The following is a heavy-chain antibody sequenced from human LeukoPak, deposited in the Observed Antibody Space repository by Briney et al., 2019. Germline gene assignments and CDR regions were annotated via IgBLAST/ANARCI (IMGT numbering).Heavy chain of an antibody. V-gene: IGHV3-74*01. Sequence: GGSLRLSCAASGFTFSSYWMHWVRQAPGKGLVWVSRINGDGSTTTYAGSVKGRFTFSRDNAKNTLYLQMNSLRAEDTAVYYCARETFAAGNAFDIWGPGTMVTVSS. D-gene: IGHD6-25*01. CDR3: ARETFAAGNAFDI. CDR1: GFTFSSYW. J-gene: IGHJ3*02. CDR2: INGDGSTT.